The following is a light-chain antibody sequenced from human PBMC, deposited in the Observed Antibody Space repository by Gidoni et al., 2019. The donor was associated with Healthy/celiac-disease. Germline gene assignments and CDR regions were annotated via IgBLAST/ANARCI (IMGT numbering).Light chain of an antibody. Sequence: ITCRASQSISSYLNWYQQKPGKAPKLLIYAASSLQSGVPSRFSGSGSGTDFTLTISSLQPEDFATYYCQQSYSTPYSFGQGTKLEIK. CDR3: QQSYSTPYS. V-gene: IGKV1-39*01. J-gene: IGKJ2*03. CDR1: QSISSY. CDR2: AAS.